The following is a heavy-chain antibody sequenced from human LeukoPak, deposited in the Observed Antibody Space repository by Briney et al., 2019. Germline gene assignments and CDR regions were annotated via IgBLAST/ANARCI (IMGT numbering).Heavy chain of an antibody. V-gene: IGHV3-74*01. CDR3: ARAPSEIGGYYPEYFRH. CDR2: IKSDGST. Sequence: QSGGSLRLFCAASGFTFSSYWMHWVRQAPGKGLVWVSRIKSDGSTRYADSVKGRFTISRDNAKNTVSLQMNSLRAEDTGVYYCARAPSEIGGYYPEYFRHWGQGTLVTVSP. D-gene: IGHD3-22*01. CDR1: GFTFSSYW. J-gene: IGHJ1*01.